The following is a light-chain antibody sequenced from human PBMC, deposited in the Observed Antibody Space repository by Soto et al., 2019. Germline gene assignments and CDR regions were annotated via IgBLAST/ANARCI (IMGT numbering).Light chain of an antibody. J-gene: IGKJ5*01. CDR1: QSVSSSY. Sequence: EIVLTQSPGTLSLSPGERATLSCRASQSVSSSYLAWYQQKPGQAPRLLIYGASSRATGISDRFSGSGSGSDFTLSISRLEPEDFAVYYCQQYGSSTITFGQGTRWRL. CDR2: GAS. CDR3: QQYGSSTIT. V-gene: IGKV3-20*01.